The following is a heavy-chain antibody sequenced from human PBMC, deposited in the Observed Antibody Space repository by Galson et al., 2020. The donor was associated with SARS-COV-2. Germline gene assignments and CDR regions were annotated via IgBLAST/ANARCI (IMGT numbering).Heavy chain of an antibody. CDR1: GYTFTGFY. V-gene: IGHV1-2*02. Sequence: ASVKVSCETSGYTFTGFYIHWVRQAPGQAPEWMGWVNPRNGGTDYAHKFRGRIRLTRATSIRTAYMDLTSLQSDDTAIYYCARSLAVSGTFYNADLAYWGQGTLVTVSS. CDR2: VNPRNGGT. D-gene: IGHD3-10*01. CDR3: ARSLAVSGTFYNADLAY. J-gene: IGHJ4*02.